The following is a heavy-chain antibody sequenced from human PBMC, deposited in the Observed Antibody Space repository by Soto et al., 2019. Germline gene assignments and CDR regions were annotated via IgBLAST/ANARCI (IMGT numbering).Heavy chain of an antibody. J-gene: IGHJ4*02. CDR2: INAVNGNT. V-gene: IGHV1-3*01. CDR1: GYAFTSYA. D-gene: IGHD3-22*01. Sequence: ASVKVSCKASGYAFTSYAMHWVRQAPGQRLEWMGWINAVNGNTKYSQKFQGRVTITRDTSASTAYMELSSLRSEDTAVYYCARTYYYDSSGYYYFDYWGQGTLVTVSS. CDR3: ARTYYYDSSGYYYFDY.